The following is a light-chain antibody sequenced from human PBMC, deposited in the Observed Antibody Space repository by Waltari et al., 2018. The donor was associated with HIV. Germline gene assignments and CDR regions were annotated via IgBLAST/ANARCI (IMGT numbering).Light chain of an antibody. J-gene: IGLJ3*02. Sequence: QSVLTQPPSVSGAPGQRVTISCSGTRSNNGARSEIHWYPQLPGTAPKLLIYGNTNRPSGVPDRFSAFKSGTSASLVITGLQAEDEADYYCHSYDNSLSASVFGGGTKLTVL. V-gene: IGLV1-40*01. CDR3: HSYDNSLSASV. CDR2: GNT. CDR1: RSNNGARSE.